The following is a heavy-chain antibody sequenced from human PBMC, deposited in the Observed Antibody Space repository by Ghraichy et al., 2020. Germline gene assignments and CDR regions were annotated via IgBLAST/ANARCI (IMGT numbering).Heavy chain of an antibody. V-gene: IGHV4-34*01. CDR1: GGSFSGYY. D-gene: IGHD3-10*01. CDR2: INHSGST. CDR3: ARGRGSGSTYFVGY. J-gene: IGHJ4*02. Sequence: SETLSLTCAVYGGSFSGYYWSWIRQPPGKGLEWIGEINHSGSTNYNPSLKSRVTISVDTSKNQFSLKLSSVTAADTAVYYCARGRGSGSTYFVGYWGQGTLVTVSS.